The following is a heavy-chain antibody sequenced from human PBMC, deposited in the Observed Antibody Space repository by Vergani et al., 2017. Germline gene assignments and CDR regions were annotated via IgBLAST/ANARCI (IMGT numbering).Heavy chain of an antibody. CDR2: IYYSGRT. D-gene: IGHD6-19*01. J-gene: IGHJ4*02. Sequence: QLQLQESGPGLVKPSETLSLACTISGGSISSSSYYWGWIRQPPGKGLEWIGSIYYSGRTYYNPSLKSRVTISVDTSKNQFSLKLSSVTAADTAVYDCARHRLRSSGCYDPFDYWGQGTLVTVSS. CDR1: GGSISSSSYY. V-gene: IGHV4-39*01. CDR3: ARHRLRSSGCYDPFDY.